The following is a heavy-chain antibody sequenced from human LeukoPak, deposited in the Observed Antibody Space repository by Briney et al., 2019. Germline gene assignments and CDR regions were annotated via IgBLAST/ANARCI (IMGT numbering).Heavy chain of an antibody. CDR1: GASITSGDYY. CDR2: IYYSESA. V-gene: IGHV4-30-4*08. CDR3: ARGRNRFLEWLLYPRAFDI. Sequence: SQTLSLTCTVSGASITSGDYYWSWIRQPPGKGLEWIGYIYYSESAYYNPSLMSRLTISIDTSKNQFSLKLSSVTAADTAVYYWARGRNRFLEWLLYPRAFDIWGQGTMVTVSS. D-gene: IGHD3-3*01. J-gene: IGHJ3*02.